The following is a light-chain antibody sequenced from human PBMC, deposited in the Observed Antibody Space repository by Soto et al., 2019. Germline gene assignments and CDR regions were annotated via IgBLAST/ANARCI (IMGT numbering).Light chain of an antibody. V-gene: IGKV1-39*01. Sequence: DIQMTQSPSSLSASVGDRVTITCRASQSISSYLNWYQQKPGKAPKLLIYAASSLQSGVPSRFSGSGSGTDFTITISSLQPEDFATYYCQHSYSTPYTFGQGTKLEIK. CDR3: QHSYSTPYT. CDR2: AAS. J-gene: IGKJ2*01. CDR1: QSISSY.